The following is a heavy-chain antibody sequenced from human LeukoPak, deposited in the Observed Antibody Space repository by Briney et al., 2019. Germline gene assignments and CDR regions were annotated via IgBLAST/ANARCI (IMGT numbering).Heavy chain of an antibody. J-gene: IGHJ4*02. V-gene: IGHV3-48*03. CDR1: GFTFSSYE. CDR3: ARIPLCGGDCYSDY. Sequence: PGGSLRLSCAASGFTFSSYEMNWVRQAPGKGLEWVSYISSSGSTIYYADSVKGRFTISRDNAKNSLYLQMNSLRAGDTAVYYCARIPLCGGDCYSDYWGQGTLVTVSS. CDR2: ISSSGSTI. D-gene: IGHD2-21*02.